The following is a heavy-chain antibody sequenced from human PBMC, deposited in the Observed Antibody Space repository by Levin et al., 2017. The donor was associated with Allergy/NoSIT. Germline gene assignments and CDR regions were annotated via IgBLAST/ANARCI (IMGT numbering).Heavy chain of an antibody. V-gene: IGHV6-1*01. CDR2: TYYRSKWYN. Sequence: SCAISGDSVSSNSAAWNWIRQSPSRGLEWLGRTYYRSKWYNDYAVSVKSRITINPDTSKNQFSLQLNSVTPEDTAVYYCARSVETPETTKDFDYWGQGTLVTVSS. D-gene: IGHD4-23*01. CDR1: GDSVSSNSAA. J-gene: IGHJ4*02. CDR3: ARSVETPETTKDFDY.